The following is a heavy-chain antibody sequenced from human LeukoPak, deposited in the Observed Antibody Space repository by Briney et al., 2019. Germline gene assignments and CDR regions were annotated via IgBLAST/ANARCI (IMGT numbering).Heavy chain of an antibody. CDR2: ISTSGHNI. V-gene: IGHV3-48*03. CDR3: ARVGAAVSFDL. CDR1: GFSFSSYE. D-gene: IGHD6-13*01. J-gene: IGHJ5*02. Sequence: GGSLRLSCAASGFSFSSYEANWVRQAPGKGLEWVSYISTSGHNIFYADPVKGRFTISRDNAKNSLYLQINSLRAEDTAVYYCARVGAAVSFDLWGQGTLVTVSS.